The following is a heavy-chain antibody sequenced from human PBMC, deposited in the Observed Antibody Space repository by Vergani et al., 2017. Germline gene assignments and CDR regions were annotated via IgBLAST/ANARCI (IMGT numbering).Heavy chain of an antibody. D-gene: IGHD5-12*01. CDR3: TKGSVYYHDSAGHGYDPYTGFDL. CDR2: ISWNSGAV. Sequence: EVDLVESGGGLAQPGGSLRLSCEASGLTFWKFGMHWVRQGPGKGLEWVSGISWNSGAVDYADSVRGLFTISRDNAKNSLFLEMNSLRFEDTAVYFCTKGSVYYHDSAGHGYDPYTGFDLWGQGTLVTVSS. J-gene: IGHJ3*01. V-gene: IGHV3-9*01. CDR1: GLTFWKFG.